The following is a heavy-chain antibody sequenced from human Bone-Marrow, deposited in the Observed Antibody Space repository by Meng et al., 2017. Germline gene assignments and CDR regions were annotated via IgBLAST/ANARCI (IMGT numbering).Heavy chain of an antibody. V-gene: IGHV6-1*01. CDR3: ARNGYSGYDDGLDY. CDR1: GDSVSSNSAA. CDR2: TYYRSKWYK. Sequence: SETLSLTCAISGDSVSSNSAAWNWIRQSPSRGLEWLGRTYYRSKWYKDYAVSVKSRITINPDTSKNQFSLQLNSVTPEDTAVYYCARNGYSGYDDGLDYWGQGTLVTVSS. D-gene: IGHD5-12*01. J-gene: IGHJ4*02.